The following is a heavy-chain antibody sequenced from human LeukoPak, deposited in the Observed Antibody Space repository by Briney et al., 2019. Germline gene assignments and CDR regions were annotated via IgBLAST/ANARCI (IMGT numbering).Heavy chain of an antibody. CDR1: GGSFSGYY. V-gene: IGHV4-34*01. Sequence: PSETLSLTCAVYGGSFSGYYWSWIRQPPGKGLEWIGEINHSGSTNYNPSLKSRVTISVDTSKNQFSLKLSSVTAADTAVYYCARLGHRNAWAFDYWGQGTLVTVSS. J-gene: IGHJ4*02. D-gene: IGHD4-11*01. CDR3: ARLGHRNAWAFDY. CDR2: INHSGST.